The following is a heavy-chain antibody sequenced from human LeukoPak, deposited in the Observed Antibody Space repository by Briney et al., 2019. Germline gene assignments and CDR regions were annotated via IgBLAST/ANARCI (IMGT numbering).Heavy chain of an antibody. D-gene: IGHD1-26*01. CDR1: GGSISSYY. V-gene: IGHV4-59*01. CDR2: IYYSGST. Sequence: PSETLSLTCTVSGGSISSYYWSWIRQPPGKGLEWIGYIYYSGSTNDNPSLRSRVTISVDTSKNKFSLKLSSVTAADTAVYYCARGNGSRSGSYTLTAKGKRSYYYMDVWGKGTTVTVSS. CDR3: ARGNGSRSGSYTLTAKGKRSYYYMDV. J-gene: IGHJ6*03.